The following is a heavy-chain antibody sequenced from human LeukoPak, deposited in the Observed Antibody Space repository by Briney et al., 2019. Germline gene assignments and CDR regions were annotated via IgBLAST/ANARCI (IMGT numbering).Heavy chain of an antibody. CDR2: IYYSGNT. V-gene: IGHV4-59*08. D-gene: IGHD3-16*01. J-gene: IGHJ2*01. CDR1: GGSISSYY. Sequence: SETLSLTCTVSGGSISSYYWSWIRQPPGKGLEWIGYIYYSGNTNYNPSLKSRVTISVDTSKNQFSLELSSVTAADTAVYFCARGRWGMAQRNWYFDLWGRGTLVTVPS. CDR3: ARGRWGMAQRNWYFDL.